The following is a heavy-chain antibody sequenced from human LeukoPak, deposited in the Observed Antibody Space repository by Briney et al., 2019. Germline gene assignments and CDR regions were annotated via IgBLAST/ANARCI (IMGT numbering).Heavy chain of an antibody. CDR2: IYWDDDK. CDR1: GFSLTTSGVA. V-gene: IGHV2-5*02. CDR3: AYLGYSYGYRWFDP. Sequence: ESGPTLVKPTQTLTLTCTFSGFSLTTSGVAVGWIRQPPGKALEWLGLIYWDDDKRYSPSLKSRVTFTKDTSKNQVVLTMTNMDPVDTATYYCAYLGYSYGYRWFDPWGQGTLVTVSS. J-gene: IGHJ5*02. D-gene: IGHD5-18*01.